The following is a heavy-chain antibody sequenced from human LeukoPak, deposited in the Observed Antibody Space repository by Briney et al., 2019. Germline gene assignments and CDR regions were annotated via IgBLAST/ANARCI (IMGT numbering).Heavy chain of an antibody. D-gene: IGHD2-15*01. J-gene: IGHJ4*02. CDR2: IKSKSDGGTI. Sequence: GGSLRLSCTASGFTFGDYAMSWFRQAPGKGLEWVGRIKSKSDGGTIDYAAPVKGRFTISRDDSKNTLYLQIHSLKTEDTAVYYCTTDGLYSIDNWGQGTLVTVSS. CDR3: TTDGLYSIDN. V-gene: IGHV3-15*01. CDR1: GFTFGDYA.